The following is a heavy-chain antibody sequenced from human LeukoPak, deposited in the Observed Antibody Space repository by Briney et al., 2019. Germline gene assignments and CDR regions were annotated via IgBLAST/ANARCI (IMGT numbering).Heavy chain of an antibody. CDR2: IYSGGGT. CDR1: GFIVSSNH. D-gene: IGHD1-26*01. J-gene: IGHJ4*02. V-gene: IGHV3-53*05. Sequence: GGSLRLSCAASGFIVSSNHMSWVRQAPGKGLEWVSVIYSGGGTYYADSVKGRFTISRDNSKNTLYLQMNSLRAEDTAVYYCAKDNSGSFNYWGQGTLVTVSS. CDR3: AKDNSGSFNY.